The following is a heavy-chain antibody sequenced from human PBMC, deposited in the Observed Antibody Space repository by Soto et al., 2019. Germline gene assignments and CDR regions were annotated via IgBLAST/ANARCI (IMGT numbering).Heavy chain of an antibody. V-gene: IGHV3-23*01. CDR2: ISGSGGTT. CDR1: TFTFSYYA. J-gene: IGHJ4*02. Sequence: EVQLLESGGGLIQPGGSLRLSCTASTFTFSYYAMSWVRQAPGEGLEWVAGISGSGGTTYYTESVKGRFSIPRDNSNNTLYLHLSSLRAEDTAIYYCATISDRGITAALDFWGQGTLVTVSS. D-gene: IGHD6-13*01. CDR3: ATISDRGITAALDF.